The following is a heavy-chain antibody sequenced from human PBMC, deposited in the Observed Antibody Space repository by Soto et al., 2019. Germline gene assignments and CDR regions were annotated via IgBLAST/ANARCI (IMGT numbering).Heavy chain of an antibody. CDR2: INAAGVNT. V-gene: IGHV3-23*01. D-gene: IGHD6-13*01. J-gene: IGHJ3*02. CDR1: GFSFSYYS. CDR3: GRAVDGTFNI. Sequence: EVQMLESGGGLVQPGGSLRLSCAASGFSFSYYSMGWVRQAPGKGLEWVSEINAAGVNTYYTDSVRGNFTISRDNSKNTLYLQMNSLRAEDTAIYYCGRAVDGTFNIWGRGTMVIVSS.